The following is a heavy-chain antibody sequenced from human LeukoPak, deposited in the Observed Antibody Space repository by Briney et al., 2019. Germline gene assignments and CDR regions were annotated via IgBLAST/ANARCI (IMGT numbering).Heavy chain of an antibody. CDR2: ISSSSTT. CDR3: ASPCSGGSCYFSY. J-gene: IGHJ4*02. D-gene: IGHD2-15*01. V-gene: IGHV3-48*01. CDR1: GFTFSSYS. Sequence: GGSLRLSCAASGFTFSSYSMNWVRQAPGQGLEWVSYISSSSTTYYADSVKGRFTISRDNAKNSLYLQMNSLRAEDTAVYYCASPCSGGSCYFSYWGQGTLVTVSS.